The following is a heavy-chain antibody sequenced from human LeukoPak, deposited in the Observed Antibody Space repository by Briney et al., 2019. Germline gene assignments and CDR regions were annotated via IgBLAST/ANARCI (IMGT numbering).Heavy chain of an antibody. Sequence: SETLSLTCAVYGGSFSGSNWSWIRQPPGKGLEWIGSIYYSGSTYYNPSLKSRVTISVDTSKNQFSLELSSVTAADTAVYYCARSPAGVWYFDLWGRGTLVTVSS. V-gene: IGHV4-34*01. J-gene: IGHJ2*01. D-gene: IGHD3-10*01. CDR1: GGSFSGSN. CDR2: IYYSGST. CDR3: ARSPAGVWYFDL.